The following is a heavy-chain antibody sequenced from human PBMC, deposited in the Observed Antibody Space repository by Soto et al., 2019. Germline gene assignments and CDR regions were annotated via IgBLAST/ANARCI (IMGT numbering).Heavy chain of an antibody. CDR3: ARSYYYDSSGYYAFDY. CDR1: GGSISSGGYY. CDR2: IYYSGST. V-gene: IGHV4-31*03. D-gene: IGHD3-22*01. Sequence: SETLSLTCTFSGGSISSGGYYWSWIRQHPGKGLEWIGYIYYSGSTYYNPSLKSRVTISVDTSKNQFSLKLSSVTAADTAVYYCARSYYYDSSGYYAFDYWGQGTQVTVSS. J-gene: IGHJ4*02.